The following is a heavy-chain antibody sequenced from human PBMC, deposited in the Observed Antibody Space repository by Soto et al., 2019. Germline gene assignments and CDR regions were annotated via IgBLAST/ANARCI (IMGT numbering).Heavy chain of an antibody. CDR3: ARAGVATIYPWDNWFDH. CDR2: IYYSGST. J-gene: IGHJ5*02. D-gene: IGHD5-12*01. CDR1: GGSISSYY. V-gene: IGHV4-59*01. Sequence: SETLSLTCTVSGGSISSYYWSWIRQPPGKGLEWIGYIYYSGSTNYNPSLKSRVTISVDTSKNQFSLKLSSVTAADTAVYYCARAGVATIYPWDNWFDHWGQGTLVTVSS.